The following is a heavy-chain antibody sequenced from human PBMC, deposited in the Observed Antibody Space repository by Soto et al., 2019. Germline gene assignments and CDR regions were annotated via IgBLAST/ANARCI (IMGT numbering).Heavy chain of an antibody. D-gene: IGHD2-2*01. CDR1: GFTFSSYA. Sequence: GGTLRLSCAAPGFTFSSYAMSWVRQAPGKGLEWVSAISGSGGSTYYADSVKGRFTISRDNSKNTLYLQMNSLRAEDTAVYYCARLTGYCSSTSCGNCFDPWGQGTLVTVSS. J-gene: IGHJ5*02. CDR2: ISGSGGST. CDR3: ARLTGYCSSTSCGNCFDP. V-gene: IGHV3-23*01.